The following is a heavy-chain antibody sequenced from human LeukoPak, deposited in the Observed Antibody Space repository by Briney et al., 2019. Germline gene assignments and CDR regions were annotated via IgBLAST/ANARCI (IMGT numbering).Heavy chain of an antibody. J-gene: IGHJ6*03. CDR2: IIPIFGTA. CDR1: GGTFSSYA. Sequence: SVKVSCKASGGTFSSYAISWVRQAPGQGLEWMGGIIPIFGTANYAQKFQGRVTITADESTSTAYMELSSLRSEDTAVYYCARVGTAMVHYYYYYMDVWGKGTTVTVSS. V-gene: IGHV1-69*13. CDR3: ARVGTAMVHYYYYYMDV. D-gene: IGHD5-18*01.